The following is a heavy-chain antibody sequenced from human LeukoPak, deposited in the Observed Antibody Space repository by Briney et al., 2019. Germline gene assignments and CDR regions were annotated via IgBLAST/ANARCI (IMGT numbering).Heavy chain of an antibody. CDR1: GYTFTGYY. Sequence: ASVKVSCKASGYTFTGYYMHWVRQAPGQGLEWMGWINPNSGGTNYAQKFQGRVTITRNTSISTAYMELSSLRSEDTAVYYCARGGRELRYYYYYMDVWGKGTTVTVSS. D-gene: IGHD1-7*01. CDR3: ARGGRELRYYYYYMDV. CDR2: INPNSGGT. V-gene: IGHV1-2*02. J-gene: IGHJ6*03.